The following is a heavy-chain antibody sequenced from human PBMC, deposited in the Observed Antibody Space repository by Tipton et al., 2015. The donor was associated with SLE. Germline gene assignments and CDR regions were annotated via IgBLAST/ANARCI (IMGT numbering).Heavy chain of an antibody. Sequence: LSLTCAASGFTFSSYSMNWVRQAPGKGLKWVSYISSSSSSIYYADSVKGRFTISRDNAKNSLYLQMNSLRAEDTAVYYCAREGPDIGFEYWGQGTLVTVSS. CDR1: GFTFSSYS. J-gene: IGHJ4*02. V-gene: IGHV3-21*01. CDR2: ISSSSSSI. CDR3: AREGPDIGFEY. D-gene: IGHD3-9*01.